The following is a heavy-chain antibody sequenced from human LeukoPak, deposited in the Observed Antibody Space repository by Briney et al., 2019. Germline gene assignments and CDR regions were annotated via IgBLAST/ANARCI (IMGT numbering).Heavy chain of an antibody. V-gene: IGHV4-39*07. Sequence: SETLSLTCTVSGGSISSSSYYWGWIRQPPGRGLDWIGIINYRGNTYYNPSLKSRVTISIDTSKNQFSLKLTSVSAADTAVYYCVRGGYWKFDYWGQGALVTVSS. J-gene: IGHJ4*02. CDR3: VRGGYWKFDY. CDR1: GGSISSSSYY. CDR2: INYRGNT. D-gene: IGHD1-1*01.